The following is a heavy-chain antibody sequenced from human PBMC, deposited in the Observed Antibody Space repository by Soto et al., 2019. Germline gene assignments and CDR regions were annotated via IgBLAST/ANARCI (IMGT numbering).Heavy chain of an antibody. V-gene: IGHV3-23*01. CDR2: IGGTDDRT. CDR1: GFTFSNYV. J-gene: IGHJ6*02. D-gene: IGHD2-15*01. CDR3: VKDGSGDIFPWMDV. Sequence: EVQLLESGGGLVQPGGSLRLSCSASGFTFSNYVMSWVLHAPGKGLEWVSAIGGTDDRTYYADYVKGRFTISRDNSKNTLHLQKNSLRAEDTAVYYCVKDGSGDIFPWMDVWGQGTTVTVSS.